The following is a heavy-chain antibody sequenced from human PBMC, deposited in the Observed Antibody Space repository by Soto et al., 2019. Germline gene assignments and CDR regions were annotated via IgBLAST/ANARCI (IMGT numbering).Heavy chain of an antibody. V-gene: IGHV4-59*01. J-gene: IGHJ6*02. CDR1: GGSISSFY. CDR3: ARERRGCSTTSCYSYGLDV. D-gene: IGHD2-2*01. Sequence: SETLSLTXTVSGGSISSFYWSWIRQPPGEGLEWIGYIYYSGSTDYNPSLKSRVTISVDTSKKQFSLNLRSVTAADSALYCCARERRGCSTTSCYSYGLDVWGQGTTVTVSS. CDR2: IYYSGST.